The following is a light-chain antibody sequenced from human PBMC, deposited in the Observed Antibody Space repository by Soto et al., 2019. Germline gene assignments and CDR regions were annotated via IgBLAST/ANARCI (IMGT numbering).Light chain of an antibody. CDR2: LGS. Sequence: DIVLTQSPLSLPVTPGEPASISCRSSQSLLHSNGYNYLDWYLQKPGQSPELLIYLGSNRASGVHDRFSGSGSGTDFTLTISRVEAEDVGVYYCMQALQTPNTFGQGTKVEIK. J-gene: IGKJ1*01. V-gene: IGKV2-28*01. CDR3: MQALQTPNT. CDR1: QSLLHSNGYNY.